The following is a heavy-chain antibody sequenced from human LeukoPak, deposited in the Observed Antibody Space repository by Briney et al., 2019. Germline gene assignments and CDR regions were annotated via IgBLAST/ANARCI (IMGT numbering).Heavy chain of an antibody. CDR3: ARGYVYSYDY. J-gene: IGHJ4*02. V-gene: IGHV3-13*01. D-gene: IGHD3-16*01. CDR2: IGTAGDA. Sequence: GGSLRLSCAASGFTFSSYAMSWVRQAPGKGLEWVSAIGTAGDAYYPGTVKGRFTISRENAKNSLYLQMNSLRAGDTAVYYCARGYVYSYDYWGQGIVVTVSS. CDR1: GFTFSSYA.